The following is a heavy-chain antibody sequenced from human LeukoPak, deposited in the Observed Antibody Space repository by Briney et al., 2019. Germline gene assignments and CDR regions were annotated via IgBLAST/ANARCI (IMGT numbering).Heavy chain of an antibody. CDR1: GFTVSSYA. D-gene: IGHD1/OR15-1a*01. Sequence: PGGSLRLSCAASGFTVSSYAMHWVRQPIGKGLEWVSALGIAGDTFYPGSVKGRFTISRENAKNSLYLQMNSLRAEDTAMYYCASQEQSHGNFDCWGQGTLVTVSS. CDR2: LGIAGDT. J-gene: IGHJ4*02. V-gene: IGHV3-13*01. CDR3: ASQEQSHGNFDC.